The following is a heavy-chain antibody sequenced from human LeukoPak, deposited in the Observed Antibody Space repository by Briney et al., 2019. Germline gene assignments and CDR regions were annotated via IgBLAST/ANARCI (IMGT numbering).Heavy chain of an antibody. J-gene: IGHJ4*02. V-gene: IGHV3-53*01. CDR1: GFTVSSNY. Sequence: AGGSLRLSCAASGFTVSSNYMSWVRQAPGKGLEWVSVIYSGGSTYYADSVKGRFTISRDNSKNTLYLQMNSLRAEDTAVYYCAKETDILTVAALDYWGQGTLVTVSS. CDR2: IYSGGST. D-gene: IGHD3-9*01. CDR3: AKETDILTVAALDY.